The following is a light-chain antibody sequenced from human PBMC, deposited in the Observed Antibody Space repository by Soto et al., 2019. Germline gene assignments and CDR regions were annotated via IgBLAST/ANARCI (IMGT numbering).Light chain of an antibody. Sequence: QSVLTQPACVSGSPGQSITISCTGTSSDVGGYNYVSWYQQHPGKAPKLMIYDVSNRPSGVSNRFSGSKSGNTASLTISGLQSEDEADYYCSSYTSSSTLVFGGGTKLTVL. CDR1: SSDVGGYNY. CDR3: SSYTSSSTLV. J-gene: IGLJ3*02. CDR2: DVS. V-gene: IGLV2-14*01.